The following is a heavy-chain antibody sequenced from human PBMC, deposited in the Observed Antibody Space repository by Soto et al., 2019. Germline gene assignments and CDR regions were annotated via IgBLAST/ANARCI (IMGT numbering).Heavy chain of an antibody. CDR1: GVSIGSNYY. CDR3: ARSLGWYAIDY. Sequence: QVLLQESGPGLVQPSGTLSLSCVVSGVSIGSNYYWGWVRQSPGKGLEWLGDMSHIGSVNYNPSLXSRVTXSXDKSXXQXSLKLNSVTAAXTAVYYCARSLGWYAIDYWGQGTLVIVSS. V-gene: IGHV4-4*02. CDR2: MSHIGSV. D-gene: IGHD6-19*01. J-gene: IGHJ4*02.